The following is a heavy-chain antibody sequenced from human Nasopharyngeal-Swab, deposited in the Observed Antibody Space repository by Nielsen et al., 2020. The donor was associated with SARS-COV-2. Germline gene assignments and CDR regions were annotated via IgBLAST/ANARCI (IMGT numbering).Heavy chain of an antibody. V-gene: IGHV3-15*01. CDR2: IKSKTDGGTT. D-gene: IGHD6-13*01. J-gene: IGHJ4*02. CDR3: TTDLAAAGTEVDY. Sequence: GESLKISCAASGFTFSNAWMSWVRQAPGKGLEWVGRIKSKTDGGTTDYAAPVKGRFTISRDDSKNTLYLQMNSLKTEDTAVYYCTTDLAAAGTEVDYWGQGTLVTVSS. CDR1: GFTFSNAW.